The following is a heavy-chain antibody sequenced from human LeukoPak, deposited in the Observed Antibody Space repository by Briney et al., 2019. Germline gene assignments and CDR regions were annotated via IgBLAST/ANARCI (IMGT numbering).Heavy chain of an antibody. V-gene: IGHV1-69*06. D-gene: IGHD3-10*01. CDR2: IIPIFGTA. CDR1: GGTFSSYA. Sequence: SVKVSCKASGGTFSSYAISWVRQAPGQGLEWMGGIIPIFGTANYAQKFQGRVTITADKSTSTAYMELSSLRSEDTAVYYCARDGSGSYYKDEYFQHWGQGTLVTVSS. CDR3: ARDGSGSYYKDEYFQH. J-gene: IGHJ1*01.